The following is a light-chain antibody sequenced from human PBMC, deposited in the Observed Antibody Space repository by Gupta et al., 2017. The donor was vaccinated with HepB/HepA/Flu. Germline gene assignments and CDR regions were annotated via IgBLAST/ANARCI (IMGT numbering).Light chain of an antibody. Sequence: QSALTPPASVSVSPGQSNTLSCTGTSSDVGGYKYVSGYQPHPSNAPRLIIYDVTSRPSGVSPRFSGSKSGNTAHLTNAGLQAEDEADYCGSSYTTSGSNVIFGGGTKLTVL. CDR2: DVT. CDR1: SSDVGGYKY. V-gene: IGLV2-14*03. CDR3: SSYTTSGSNVI. J-gene: IGLJ2*01.